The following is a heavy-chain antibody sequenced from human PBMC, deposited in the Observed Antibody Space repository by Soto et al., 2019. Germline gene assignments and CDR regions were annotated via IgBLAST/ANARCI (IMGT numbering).Heavy chain of an antibody. V-gene: IGHV5-10-1*01. D-gene: IGHD2-8*01. CDR1: GYTFTTFW. CDR3: ARLYCITSTCDSWFDP. Sequence: PGESVKISCTGFGYTFTTFWISWVRQMPGKGLEWMGRIDPRDSYVNYSPSFQGHVTISVDKSISTAYLQWGSLKASDTAMYYCARLYCITSTCDSWFDPWGQGTLVTVSS. J-gene: IGHJ5*02. CDR2: IDPRDSYV.